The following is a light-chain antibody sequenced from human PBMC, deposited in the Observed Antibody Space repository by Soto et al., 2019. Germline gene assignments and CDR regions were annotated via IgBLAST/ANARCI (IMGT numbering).Light chain of an antibody. Sequence: EVRQSLATVAVSPRERATLSCRASQCVSSNLAWYQHKPGQAPRLLIFGASSRASGIPARFSASGSGTEFTLTISSLQSEDFAVYYCQHYNNWPFAFGPGTKVDI. J-gene: IGKJ3*01. CDR2: GAS. V-gene: IGKV3-15*01. CDR1: QCVSSN. CDR3: QHYNNWPFA.